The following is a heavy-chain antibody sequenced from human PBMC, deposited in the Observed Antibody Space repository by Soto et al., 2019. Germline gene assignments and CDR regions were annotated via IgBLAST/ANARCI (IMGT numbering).Heavy chain of an antibody. CDR1: GYSFTSYW. Sequence: GESLKISCKGSGYSFTSYWIGWVRQMPGKGLEWMGIIYPGDSDTRYSPSFQGQVTISADKSISTAYLQWSSLKASDTAMYYCARSAWFGEWGRRDKNWFDPWGQGTLVTVSS. CDR2: IYPGDSDT. V-gene: IGHV5-51*01. J-gene: IGHJ5*02. CDR3: ARSAWFGEWGRRDKNWFDP. D-gene: IGHD3-10*01.